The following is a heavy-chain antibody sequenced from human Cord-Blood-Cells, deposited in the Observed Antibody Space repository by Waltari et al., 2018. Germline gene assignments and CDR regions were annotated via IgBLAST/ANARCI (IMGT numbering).Heavy chain of an antibody. V-gene: IGHV3-15*01. CDR3: TTDRIAAADAFDI. D-gene: IGHD6-13*01. J-gene: IGHJ3*02. CDR1: GFTFSNAW. Sequence: EVQLVESGGGLVKPGGSLRLSCAASGFTFSNAWMSWVRQAPGKGLERVGRIKSKTDGGTTDYAAPVKGRFTISRDDSKNTLYLQMNSLKTEDTAVYYCTTDRIAAADAFDIWGQGTMVTVSS. CDR2: IKSKTDGGTT.